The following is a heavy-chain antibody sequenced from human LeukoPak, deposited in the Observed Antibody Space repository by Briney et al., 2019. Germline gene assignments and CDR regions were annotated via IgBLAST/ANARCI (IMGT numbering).Heavy chain of an antibody. CDR3: ARGVHGRSYYFDY. CDR1: GGPISSYY. Sequence: SETLSLTCTVSGGPISSYYWSWIRQPPGKGLEWIGYIYYSGSTNYNPSLKSRVTISVDTSKNQFSLKLSSVTAADTAVYYCARGVHGRSYYFDYWGQGTLVTVSS. V-gene: IGHV4-59*01. J-gene: IGHJ4*02. D-gene: IGHD6-6*01. CDR2: IYYSGST.